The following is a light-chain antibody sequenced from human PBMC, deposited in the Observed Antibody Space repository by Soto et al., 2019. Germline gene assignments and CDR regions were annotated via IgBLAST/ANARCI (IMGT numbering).Light chain of an antibody. CDR1: QSISSY. CDR3: QQYSSYWT. Sequence: DIHMTQSASSLSASVGYRVTITCRASQSISSYLNWYQQKPGKAPKVLIYDASNLESGVPSRFSGSGSGTEFTLTISRLQPDDFATYYCQQYSSYWTFGQGTKVDI. CDR2: DAS. J-gene: IGKJ1*01. V-gene: IGKV1-5*01.